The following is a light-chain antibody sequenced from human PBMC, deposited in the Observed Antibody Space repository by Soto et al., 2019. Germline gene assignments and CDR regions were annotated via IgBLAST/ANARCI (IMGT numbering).Light chain of an antibody. CDR2: EVS. V-gene: IGLV2-14*01. CDR1: SSDVGGHNY. J-gene: IGLJ2*01. CDR3: SSYTSSSTVV. Sequence: QSALTQPASVSGSPGQSITISCTGTSSDVGGHNYVSWYQQHPGKAPKLTIYEVSNRPSGVSNRFSGSKSGNTASLTISGLQAEDEADYYCSSYTSSSTVVFGGGTQLTVL.